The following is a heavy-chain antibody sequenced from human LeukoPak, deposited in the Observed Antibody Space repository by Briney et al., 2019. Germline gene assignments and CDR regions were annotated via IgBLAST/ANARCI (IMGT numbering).Heavy chain of an antibody. Sequence: ASVKVSCKASGYTFTGYYMHWVRQAPGQGLEWMGWINPNSGGTNYAQKFQGRVTMSRDTSISTAYMELSRLRSDDTAVYYCARDLDDYGDYEPRTNAFDIWGQGTMVTVSS. CDR3: ARDLDDYGDYEPRTNAFDI. CDR2: INPNSGGT. J-gene: IGHJ3*02. V-gene: IGHV1-2*02. CDR1: GYTFTGYY. D-gene: IGHD4-17*01.